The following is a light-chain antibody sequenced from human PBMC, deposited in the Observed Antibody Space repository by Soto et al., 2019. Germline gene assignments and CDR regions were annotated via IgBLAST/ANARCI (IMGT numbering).Light chain of an antibody. CDR3: LQDYNYPFT. CDR1: RGIRHD. CDR2: EAS. J-gene: IGKJ3*01. V-gene: IGKV1-6*01. Sequence: GDRVTITCRASRGIRHDVGWYQQKPGKAPKLLIYEASSRQSGVPSRFRGSGSDTDFTLTISSLQPENFAPYYCLQDYNYPFTFGPGTKVHIK.